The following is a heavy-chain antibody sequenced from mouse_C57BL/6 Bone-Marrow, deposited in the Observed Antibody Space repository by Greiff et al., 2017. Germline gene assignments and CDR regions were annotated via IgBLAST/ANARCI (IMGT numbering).Heavy chain of an antibody. CDR1: GYTFTDHY. CDR3: AKKGSNYSFAY. J-gene: IGHJ3*01. D-gene: IGHD2-5*01. V-gene: IGHV1-77*01. Sequence: VQLQQSGAELLKPGASVKISCKASGYTFTDHYINWVQQRPGQGPEWIGKIGPGSGSTYYNEKFTGKATLTADKSSSTAYMQLSSLTSEDSAVYFCAKKGSNYSFAYWGQGTLVTVSA. CDR2: IGPGSGST.